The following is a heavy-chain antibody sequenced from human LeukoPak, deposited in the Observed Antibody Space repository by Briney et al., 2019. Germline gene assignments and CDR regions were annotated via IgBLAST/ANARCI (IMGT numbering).Heavy chain of an antibody. CDR2: IGGSGGST. CDR3: ARDPIVGAYYFDY. J-gene: IGHJ4*02. D-gene: IGHD1-26*01. CDR1: GFTFRSYA. Sequence: PGGSLRLSCAASGFTFRSYAMTWVRQAPGKGLEWVSGIGGSGGSTSYADSVKGRFTISRDNAKNSLYLQMNSLRAEDTAVYYCARDPIVGAYYFDYWGQGTLVTVSS. V-gene: IGHV3-23*01.